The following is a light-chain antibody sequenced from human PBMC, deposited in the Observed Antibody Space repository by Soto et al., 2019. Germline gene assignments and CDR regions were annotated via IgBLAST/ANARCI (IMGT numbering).Light chain of an antibody. CDR1: QSISRN. CDR3: QQYNSYSPWT. V-gene: IGKV1-5*03. Sequence: IQMTQSPSSLSASVGDRVTITCRASQSISRNLNWYQQKPGKAPELLIYAASTLQSGVPSRFSGSGSGTEFTLTISSLQPDDFATYYCQQYNSYSPWTFGQGTKGGYQ. CDR2: AAS. J-gene: IGKJ1*01.